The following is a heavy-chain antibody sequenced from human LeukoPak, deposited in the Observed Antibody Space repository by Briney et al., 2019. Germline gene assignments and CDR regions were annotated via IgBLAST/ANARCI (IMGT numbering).Heavy chain of an antibody. D-gene: IGHD2-2*01. J-gene: IGHJ5*02. Sequence: SETLSLTCTVSGGSISSGGYYWSWIRQHPGKGLEWIGYIYYSGSTYYNPSLKSRVTISVDTSKNQFSLKLSSVTAADTAVYYCARGVIVVVPVAIAGNWFDPWGQGTLVTVSS. CDR2: IYYSGST. V-gene: IGHV4-31*03. CDR3: ARGVIVVVPVAIAGNWFDP. CDR1: GGSISSGGYY.